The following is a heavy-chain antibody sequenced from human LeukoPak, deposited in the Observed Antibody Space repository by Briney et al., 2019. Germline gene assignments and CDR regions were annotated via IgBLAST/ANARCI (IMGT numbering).Heavy chain of an antibody. J-gene: IGHJ3*01. CDR2: ITGSGTTT. V-gene: IGHV3-23*01. CDR1: GIAFRNYT. CDR3: GIDPNGDYIGAFDF. D-gene: IGHD4-17*01. Sequence: GGSLRLSCVASGIAFRNYTMTWVRQAPGKGLEWVSSITGSGTTTRYADSVKGRFTISRDNSVGTLYLQLNSLSAEDTAVYYCGIDPNGDYIGAFDFWGQGTKVTASS.